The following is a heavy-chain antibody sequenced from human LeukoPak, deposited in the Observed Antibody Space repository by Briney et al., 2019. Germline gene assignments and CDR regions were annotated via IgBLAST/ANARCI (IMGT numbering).Heavy chain of an antibody. D-gene: IGHD2-15*01. CDR2: INHSGST. CDR1: GGSFSGYY. CDR3: ARDLLGGGYFDY. J-gene: IGHJ4*02. Sequence: SETLSLTCAVYGGSFSGYYWSWIRQPPGKGLEWIGEINHSGSTNYNPSLKSRVTISVDTSKNQFSLKLSSVTAADTAVYYCARDLLGGGYFDYWGQGTLVTVSS. V-gene: IGHV4-34*01.